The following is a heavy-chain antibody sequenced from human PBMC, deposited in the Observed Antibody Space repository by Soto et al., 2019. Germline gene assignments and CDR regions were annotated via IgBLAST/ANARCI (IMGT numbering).Heavy chain of an antibody. V-gene: IGHV1-8*01. Sequence: VNVSCKASGYTFTSYDINWVLQATGQGLEWMGWMNPNSGNTGYAQKFQGRVTMTRNTSISTAYMELSSLRSEDTAVYYCARDYGDSYYYYYGMEVWGQGTTVSVSS. CDR2: MNPNSGNT. CDR1: GYTFTSYD. J-gene: IGHJ6*01. D-gene: IGHD4-17*01. CDR3: ARDYGDSYYYYYGMEV.